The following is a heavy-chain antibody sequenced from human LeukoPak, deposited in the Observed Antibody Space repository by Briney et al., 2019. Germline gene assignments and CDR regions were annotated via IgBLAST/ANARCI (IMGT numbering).Heavy chain of an antibody. V-gene: IGHV4-39*01. CDR1: GFTFSSYA. J-gene: IGHJ4*02. Sequence: TGGSLRLSCAASGFTFSSYAMSWVRQPPGKGLEWIGSIYYSGSTYYNPSLKSRVTISVDTSKNQFSLKLSSVTAADTAVYYCARHGGQYCGGDCYSFDYWGQGTLVTVSS. D-gene: IGHD2-21*02. CDR2: IYYSGST. CDR3: ARHGGQYCGGDCYSFDY.